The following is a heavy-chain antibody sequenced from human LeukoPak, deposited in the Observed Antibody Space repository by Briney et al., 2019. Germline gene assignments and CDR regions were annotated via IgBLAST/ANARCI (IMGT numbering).Heavy chain of an antibody. CDR1: GGTFSSYA. CDR3: ARDSFGDSSGYYVY. V-gene: IGHV1-69*04. D-gene: IGHD3-22*01. J-gene: IGHJ4*02. Sequence: SVKVSCKASGGTFSSYAISWVRQAPGQGLEWMGRIIPIFGIANYAQKFQGRVTITADKSTSTAYMELSSLRSEDTAVYYCARDSFGDSSGYYVYWGQGTLLTVSS. CDR2: IIPIFGIA.